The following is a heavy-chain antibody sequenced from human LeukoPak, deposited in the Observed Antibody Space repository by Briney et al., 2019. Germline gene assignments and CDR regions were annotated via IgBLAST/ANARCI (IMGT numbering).Heavy chain of an antibody. CDR2: IRSKANSYAT. CDR1: GFTFSGSA. V-gene: IGHV3-73*01. D-gene: IGHD3-10*01. J-gene: IGHJ3*02. Sequence: PGGSLRLSCAASGFTFSGSAMHWVRQASGEGLEWVGRIRSKANSYATAYAASEKGRFTISRDDSKNTAYLQMNSLKTEDTDVYYCTRLMVQGVNAFDIWGQGTMVTVSS. CDR3: TRLMVQGVNAFDI.